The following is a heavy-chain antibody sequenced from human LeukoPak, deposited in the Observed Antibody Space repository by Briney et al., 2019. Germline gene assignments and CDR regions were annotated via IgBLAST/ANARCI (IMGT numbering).Heavy chain of an antibody. J-gene: IGHJ4*02. D-gene: IGHD3-3*01. Sequence: ASVKVSCKASGYTFTSYDINWVRQATGQGLEWMGWINPNSGNTGYAQKFQGRVTITRNTSISTAYMELSSLRSEDTAVYYCARGGDFWSGYYMHYLDYWGQGTLVTVSS. CDR2: INPNSGNT. CDR3: ARGGDFWSGYYMHYLDY. CDR1: GYTFTSYD. V-gene: IGHV1-8*01.